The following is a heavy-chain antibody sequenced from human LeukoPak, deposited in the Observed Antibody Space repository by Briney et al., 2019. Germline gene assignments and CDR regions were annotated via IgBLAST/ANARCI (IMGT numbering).Heavy chain of an antibody. CDR1: GFTFSSYA. V-gene: IGHV3-30-3*01. J-gene: IGHJ5*02. Sequence: PGGSLRLSCAASGFTFSSYAMHWVRQAPGKGLEWVAVISYDGSNKYHADSVKGQFTISRDNSKNTLYLQMNSLRAEDTAVYYCARGYYDFWSGESWGQGTLVTVSS. CDR2: ISYDGSNK. D-gene: IGHD3-3*01. CDR3: ARGYYDFWSGES.